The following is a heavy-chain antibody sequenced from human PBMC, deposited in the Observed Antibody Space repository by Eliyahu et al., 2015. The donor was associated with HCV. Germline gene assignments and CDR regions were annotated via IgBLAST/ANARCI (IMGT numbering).Heavy chain of an antibody. CDR1: GFSFSTYG. Sequence: GFSFSTYGMHWVRQAPGKGLEWLAVISYDGNKKYYADSVKGRFTISRDNSRDTLFLQMNSLRAEDTALFYCAKDQRPLGGPFTFENWGQGTMVTVSS. V-gene: IGHV3-30*18. D-gene: IGHD6-25*01. J-gene: IGHJ3*02. CDR2: ISYDGNKK. CDR3: AKDQRPLGGPFTFEN.